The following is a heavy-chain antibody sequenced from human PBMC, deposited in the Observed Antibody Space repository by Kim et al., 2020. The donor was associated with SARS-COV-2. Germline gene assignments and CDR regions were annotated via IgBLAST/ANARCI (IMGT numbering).Heavy chain of an antibody. CDR1: GGTFSSYA. J-gene: IGHJ5*02. D-gene: IGHD5-18*01. CDR3: ARDRSRDTNWFDP. V-gene: IGHV1-69*13. Sequence: SVKVSCKASGGTFSSYAISWVRQAPGQGLEWMGGIIPILGTANYAQKFQGRVTITADESTSTAYMELSSLRSEDTAVYYCARDRSRDTNWFDPWGQGTLVTVSS. CDR2: IIPILGTA.